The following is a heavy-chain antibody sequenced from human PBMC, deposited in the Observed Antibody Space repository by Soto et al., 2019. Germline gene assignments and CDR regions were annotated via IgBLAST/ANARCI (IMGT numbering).Heavy chain of an antibody. V-gene: IGHV1-18*01. CDR2: ISPYNGKK. Sequence: QIYLVQSGPEVKRPGASLIVSCKTSGYTFTSYDVYWVRQAPGQGLEWMGWISPYNGKKTYVEKFQGGVDMTFDTSTSTVYQEVRGLKFDDTAVYYCARDRDLFWLDPWGQGTLVTVSS. J-gene: IGHJ5*02. CDR3: ARDRDLFWLDP. D-gene: IGHD2-21*01. CDR1: GYTFTSYD.